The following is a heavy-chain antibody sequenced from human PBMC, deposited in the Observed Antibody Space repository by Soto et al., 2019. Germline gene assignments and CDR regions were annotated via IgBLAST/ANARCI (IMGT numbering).Heavy chain of an antibody. CDR2: IIPIFGTA. CDR3: ASATYCSSTSCYFYYYYYGMDV. CDR1: GGTFSSYA. J-gene: IGHJ6*02. V-gene: IGHV1-69*01. Sequence: QVQLVQSGAEVKKPGSSVKVSCKASGGTFSSYAISWVRQAPGQGLEWMGGIIPIFGTANYAQKFQGRVTITADEYTSTAYMELSSLRSEDTAVYYCASATYCSSTSCYFYYYYYGMDVWGQGTTVTVSS. D-gene: IGHD2-2*01.